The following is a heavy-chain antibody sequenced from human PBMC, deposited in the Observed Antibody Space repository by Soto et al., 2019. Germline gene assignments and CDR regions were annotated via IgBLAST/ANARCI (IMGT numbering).Heavy chain of an antibody. CDR2: ISSSSSYI. CDR3: ARDTYYLGSGSYGP. Sequence: EVQLVESGGGLVKPGGSLRLSCAASGFTFSSYSMNWVRQAPGKGLEWVSSISSSSSYIYYADSVKGRFTISRDNAKNSLYLQRNTLGAEDTAVYYWARDTYYLGSGSYGPWGQGTLVTVSS. CDR1: GFTFSSYS. D-gene: IGHD3-10*01. V-gene: IGHV3-21*01. J-gene: IGHJ5*02.